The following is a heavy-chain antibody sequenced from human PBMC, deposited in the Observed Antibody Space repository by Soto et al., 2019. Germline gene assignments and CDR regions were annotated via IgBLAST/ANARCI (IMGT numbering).Heavy chain of an antibody. Sequence: PGGSLRLSCAASGFTFSSYGMHWVRQAPGKGLEWVAVIWYDGSTKYYADSVKGRFTISRDNSKNTLYLQMNSLRAEDTAVYYCARAYTGVVNRWDYWGQGTLVTVSS. J-gene: IGHJ4*02. CDR2: IWYDGSTK. D-gene: IGHD3-3*01. CDR3: ARAYTGVVNRWDY. CDR1: GFTFSSYG. V-gene: IGHV3-33*01.